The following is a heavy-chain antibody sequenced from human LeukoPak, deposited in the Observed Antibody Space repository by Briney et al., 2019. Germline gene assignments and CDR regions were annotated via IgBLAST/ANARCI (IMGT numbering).Heavy chain of an antibody. Sequence: SETLSLTCTVSGGSISSGGYYWSWIRQHPGKGLEWIGYIYYSGSTYYNPSLKSRVTISVDTSKNQFSLKLSSVTAADTAVYYCARGSYYYGSGSYYNYGMDVWGQGTTVTVSS. D-gene: IGHD3-10*01. CDR3: ARGSYYYGSGSYYNYGMDV. CDR1: GGSISSGGYY. V-gene: IGHV4-31*03. CDR2: IYYSGST. J-gene: IGHJ6*02.